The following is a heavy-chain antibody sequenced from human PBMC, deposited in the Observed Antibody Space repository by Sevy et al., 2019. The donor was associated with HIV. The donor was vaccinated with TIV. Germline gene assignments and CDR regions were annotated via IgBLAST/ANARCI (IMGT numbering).Heavy chain of an antibody. CDR1: GGSISSLY. Sequence: SETLSLTCTVSGGSISSLYWNWIRQPPGKGLEWITNIYYNGHINYNPSLKSRVTLSLDTSKNQFSLRLSSVTAADTAMYYCAGENAWGRGYSWGQGTLVTVSS. D-gene: IGHD1-26*01. CDR3: AGENAWGRGYS. V-gene: IGHV4-59*08. J-gene: IGHJ4*02. CDR2: IYYNGHI.